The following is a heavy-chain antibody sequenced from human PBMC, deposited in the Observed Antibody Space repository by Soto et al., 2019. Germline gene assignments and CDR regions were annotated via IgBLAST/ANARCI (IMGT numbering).Heavy chain of an antibody. CDR3: AREGDILTGQIYYYYYYYMDV. V-gene: IGHV1-18*01. Sequence: ASVKVSCKASGYTFTTYGISWVRQAPGQGLEWMGWISAHNGNTNYAQKLQGRVTMTTDTFTSTAYMELRSLRSDDTAVYYCAREGDILTGQIYYYYYYYMDVWGKGTTVTVSS. J-gene: IGHJ6*03. CDR1: GYTFTTYG. D-gene: IGHD3-9*01. CDR2: ISAHNGNT.